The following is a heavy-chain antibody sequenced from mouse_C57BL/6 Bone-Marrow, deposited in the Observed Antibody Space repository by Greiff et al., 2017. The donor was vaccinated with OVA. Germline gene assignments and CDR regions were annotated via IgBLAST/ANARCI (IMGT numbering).Heavy chain of an antibody. Sequence: EVQRVESEGGLVQPGSSMKLSCTASGFTFSDYYMAWVRQVPEKGLEWVANINYDGSSTYYLDSLKSRFIISRDNAKNILYLQMSSLKSEDTATYYCARDHGYFDYWGQGTTLTVSS. J-gene: IGHJ2*01. V-gene: IGHV5-16*01. CDR1: GFTFSDYY. CDR3: ARDHGYFDY. CDR2: INYDGSST.